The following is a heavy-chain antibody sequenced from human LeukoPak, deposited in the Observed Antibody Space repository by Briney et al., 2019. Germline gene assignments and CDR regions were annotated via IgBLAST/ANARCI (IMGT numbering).Heavy chain of an antibody. CDR2: IIPIFGTA. Sequence: SVKVSCKASGGTFSIYAISWVRQAPGQGLEWMGGIIPIFGTANYAQKFQGRVTITADESTSTAYMGLSSLRSEDTAVYYCAGGTAAAGTFYEAHDYWGQGTLVTVSS. CDR1: GGTFSIYA. J-gene: IGHJ4*02. D-gene: IGHD6-13*01. V-gene: IGHV1-69*13. CDR3: AGGTAAAGTFYEAHDY.